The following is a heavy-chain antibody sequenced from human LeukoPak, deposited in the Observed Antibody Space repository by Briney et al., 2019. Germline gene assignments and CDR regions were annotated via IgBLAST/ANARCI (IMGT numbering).Heavy chain of an antibody. CDR2: INQDGSEK. D-gene: IGHD2-2*01. Sequence: GGSLRLSCAASGFTFSNYWMSWVRQAPGKGLEWVASINQDGSEKYYVDSVKGRFTISRDNAKNSLYLQMSSLRAEDTALYYCARYCSSTNCHDAFDIWGQGTMVTVSS. CDR3: ARYCSSTNCHDAFDI. V-gene: IGHV3-7*01. CDR1: GFTFSNYW. J-gene: IGHJ3*02.